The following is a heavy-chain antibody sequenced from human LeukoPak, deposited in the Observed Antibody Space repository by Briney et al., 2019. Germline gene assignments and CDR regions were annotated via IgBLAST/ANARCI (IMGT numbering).Heavy chain of an antibody. D-gene: IGHD3-10*02. V-gene: IGHV3-30-3*01. CDR3: GRDHRYYVHQ. CDR1: GFTFSSYA. CDR2: ISYDGSNK. J-gene: IGHJ4*02. Sequence: GGSLRLPCAASGFTFSSYAMHWVREPPGKGLEWVAVISYDGSNKYYADSVKGRLTISRDNSKNTLYLQMNSLRAEDTGLYYCGRDHRYYVHQWGQGTLVTVSS.